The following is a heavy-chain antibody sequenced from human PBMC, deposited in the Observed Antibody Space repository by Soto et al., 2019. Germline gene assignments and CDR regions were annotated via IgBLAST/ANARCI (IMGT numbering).Heavy chain of an antibody. D-gene: IGHD5-18*01. V-gene: IGHV3-66*04. Sequence: EVQLVESGGGLVQPGGSLRLPCEAPGSTASTNYISWVGQAQGKGLEWVSVIYSGGSAYYADSVKGRFTISRDNSKNTLYLQMNSLRAEDTAVYYCARHGYSYGGGYFDYWGQGTLVTVSS. CDR2: IYSGGSA. CDR3: ARHGYSYGGGYFDY. J-gene: IGHJ4*02. CDR1: GSTASTNY.